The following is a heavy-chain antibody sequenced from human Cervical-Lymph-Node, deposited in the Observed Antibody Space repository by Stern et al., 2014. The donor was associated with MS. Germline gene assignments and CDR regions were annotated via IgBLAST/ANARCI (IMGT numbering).Heavy chain of an antibody. D-gene: IGHD2-15*01. J-gene: IGHJ4*02. CDR2: INPNSGGT. CDR3: ARDGRDCSGGSCYSGEFDY. V-gene: IGHV1-2*06. CDR1: GYTFTGYY. Sequence: VHLVESGAEVKKPGASVKVSCKASGYTFTGYYMHWVRQAPGQGLEWMGRINPNSGGTNYAQKFQGRVTMTRDTSISTAYMELSRLRSDDTAVYYCARDGRDCSGGSCYSGEFDYWGQGTLVTVSS.